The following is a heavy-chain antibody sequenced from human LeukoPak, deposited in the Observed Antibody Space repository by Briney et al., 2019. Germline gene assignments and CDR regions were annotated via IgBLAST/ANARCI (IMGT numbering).Heavy chain of an antibody. D-gene: IGHD1-26*01. J-gene: IGHJ4*02. V-gene: IGHV3-30-3*01. CDR2: ISYDGSNK. Sequence: GRSLRLSCAASGFTFSSYAMHWVRQAPGKGLEWVAVISYDGSNKYYADSVKGRFTISRDNSKNTLYLQMNSLRAEDTAVCYCARVGSYSFDYWGQGTLVTVSS. CDR3: ARVGSYSFDY. CDR1: GFTFSSYA.